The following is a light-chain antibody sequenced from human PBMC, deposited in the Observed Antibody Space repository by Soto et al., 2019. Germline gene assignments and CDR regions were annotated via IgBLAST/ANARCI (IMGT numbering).Light chain of an antibody. CDR1: QSLVYSDGIAY. J-gene: IGKJ1*01. V-gene: IGKV2-30*01. CDR2: KAS. Sequence: DVVLTQSPLSLPVTLGQPASISCRSSQSLVYSDGIAYLNWFQQRPGQSPRRLFYKASNRDSGVPDRISGSGLGADFTLQINRVEAEDVGIYYCMQGTHWPPTFGLGTRVEIK. CDR3: MQGTHWPPT.